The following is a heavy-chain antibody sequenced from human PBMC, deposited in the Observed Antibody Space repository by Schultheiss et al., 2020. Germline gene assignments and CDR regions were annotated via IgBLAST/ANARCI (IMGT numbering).Heavy chain of an antibody. CDR2: ISSSSSYI. CDR3: AKDAVGGNCCYHMDV. J-gene: IGHJ6*03. Sequence: GGSLRLSCAASGFTFSSYSMNWVRQAPGKGLEWVSSISSSSSYIYYADSVKGRFTISRDNSKNTLYLQMNSLRAEDTAVYYCAKDAVGGNCCYHMDVWGKGTTVTVSS. V-gene: IGHV3-21*04. D-gene: IGHD2-15*01. CDR1: GFTFSSYS.